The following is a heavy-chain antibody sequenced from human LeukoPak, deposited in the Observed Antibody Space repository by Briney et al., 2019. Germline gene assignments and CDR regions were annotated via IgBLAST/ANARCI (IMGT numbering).Heavy chain of an antibody. CDR3: ARGAYYDILTGYPVFDY. D-gene: IGHD3-9*01. CDR2: ISYDGSNK. Sequence: GGPLRLSCAASGFTFSSYAMHWFRQAPGKGLNWLAVISYDGSNKYYADSVKGRFTISRDNSKNTLYLQMNSLRAEDTAVYYCARGAYYDILTGYPVFDYWGQGTLVTVSS. V-gene: IGHV3-30-3*01. J-gene: IGHJ4*02. CDR1: GFTFSSYA.